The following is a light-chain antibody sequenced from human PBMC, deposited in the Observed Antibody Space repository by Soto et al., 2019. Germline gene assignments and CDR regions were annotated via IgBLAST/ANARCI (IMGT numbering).Light chain of an antibody. V-gene: IGKV3-15*01. CDR2: GAS. Sequence: ETGLSQSPATVSVSPGERDTLSCRASQSIGRNRAWYQQRPGQPPRLLIYGASTRATGVPARFSGSGSGTEFTLTINSLQSEDFALYYCQQYNKWPLFTFGPGTKVDIK. J-gene: IGKJ3*01. CDR3: QQYNKWPLFT. CDR1: QSIGRN.